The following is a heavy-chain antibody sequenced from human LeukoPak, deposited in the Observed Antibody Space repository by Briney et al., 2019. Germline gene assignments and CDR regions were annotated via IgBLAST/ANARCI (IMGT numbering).Heavy chain of an antibody. Sequence: PSETLSLTCTVSGGSITSGDYYWSWIRQPPGKGLEWIGYIYYSGSTYYNPSLKSRVTISVDTSKNQFSLKLSSVTAADTAVYYCARGGFSSWPFDYWGQGTLVTVSS. CDR1: GGSITSGDYY. CDR3: ARGGFSSWPFDY. V-gene: IGHV4-30-4*01. D-gene: IGHD6-13*01. J-gene: IGHJ4*02. CDR2: IYYSGST.